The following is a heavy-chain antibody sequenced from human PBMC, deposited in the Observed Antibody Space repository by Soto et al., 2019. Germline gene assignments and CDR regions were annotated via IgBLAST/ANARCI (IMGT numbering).Heavy chain of an antibody. V-gene: IGHV4-4*07. CDR2: VYSSGGT. CDR3: ARGQRFSDWFDP. CDR1: GGSISSYY. D-gene: IGHD3-3*01. Sequence: SETLSLTCTVSGGSISSYYWSWIRQPPGKGLEWIGRVYSSGGTHYNPSLKSRVTISLDTSKNQFSLRLLSVTDADTAVYFCARGQRFSDWFDPWGQGTLVTVSS. J-gene: IGHJ5*02.